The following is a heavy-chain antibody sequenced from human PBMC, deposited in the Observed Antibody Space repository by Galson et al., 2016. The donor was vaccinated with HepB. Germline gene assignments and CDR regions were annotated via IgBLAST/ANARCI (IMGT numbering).Heavy chain of an antibody. D-gene: IGHD3-3*01. Sequence: TLSLTCTVSGGSISTSGYYWTWIRQRSGEGLEWIAYIYFSGDSYSNPSLRGRVTISVDTSTNQFSLQMNSLKTEDTAVYYCTTDFLRVFGVVDPWGQGSLVTVSS. V-gene: IGHV4-31*03. CDR2: IYFSGDS. J-gene: IGHJ5*02. CDR3: TTDFLRVFGVVDP. CDR1: GGSISTSGYY.